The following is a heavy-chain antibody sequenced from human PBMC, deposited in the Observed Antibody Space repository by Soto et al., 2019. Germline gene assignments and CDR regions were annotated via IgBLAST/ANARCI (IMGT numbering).Heavy chain of an antibody. V-gene: IGHV3-74*01. CDR2: IHSDGQTT. D-gene: IGHD3-10*01. Sequence: EVHLVECGGGLVQPGGSLRLSCAASGFTFNNDWMHWVRQAPGKGLVWVSGIHSDGQTTVYADSVRGRFTVSRDNARKTLYLQMSSLRADDTAVYFCARGSKDSYPGSRIFDFWGRGTLVTVSS. CDR1: GFTFNNDW. J-gene: IGHJ4*02. CDR3: ARGSKDSYPGSRIFDF.